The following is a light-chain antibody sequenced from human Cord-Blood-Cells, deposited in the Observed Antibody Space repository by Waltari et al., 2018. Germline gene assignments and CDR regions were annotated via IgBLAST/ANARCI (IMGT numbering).Light chain of an antibody. Sequence: DIVMTQSPLSLPVTPGEPASISCRSSQSLLHRNGYNYLDWYLQKPGQSPQLLIYLGSNRASGVPDRFSDSGSGTDFTLKISRVEAEDVGVYYCMQALQTPFTFGPGTKVDIK. CDR1: QSLLHRNGYNY. CDR2: LGS. CDR3: MQALQTPFT. V-gene: IGKV2-28*01. J-gene: IGKJ3*01.